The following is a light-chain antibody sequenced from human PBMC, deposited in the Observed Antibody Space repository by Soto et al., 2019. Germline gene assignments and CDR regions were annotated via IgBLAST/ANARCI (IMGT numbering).Light chain of an antibody. V-gene: IGLV2-23*01. Sequence: QSALTQPASVSGSPGQSITISCTGTNSDVGTYELVSWYQQHPGRAPKLMIYEGSKRPSGVSNRFSGSKSGDTASLTISGLQAEDEANYYCCSYAASSALWVFGGGIKLTVL. J-gene: IGLJ3*02. CDR2: EGS. CDR1: NSDVGTYEL. CDR3: CSYAASSALWV.